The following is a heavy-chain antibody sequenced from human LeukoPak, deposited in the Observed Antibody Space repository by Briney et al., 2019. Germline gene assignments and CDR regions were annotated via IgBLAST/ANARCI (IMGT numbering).Heavy chain of an antibody. CDR3: ARVNYYDSSGYSI. J-gene: IGHJ3*02. D-gene: IGHD3-22*01. Sequence: TSETLSLTCTVSGGSISSYYWSWIRQPPGKGLEWIGYIYYSGSTNYNPSLKSRVTISVDTSKNQFSLKLSSVTAADTAVYYCARVNYYDSSGYSIWGQGTMVTVSS. V-gene: IGHV4-59*01. CDR1: GGSISSYY. CDR2: IYYSGST.